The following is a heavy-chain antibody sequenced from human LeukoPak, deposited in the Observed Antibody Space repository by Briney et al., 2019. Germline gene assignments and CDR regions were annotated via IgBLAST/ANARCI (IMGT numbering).Heavy chain of an antibody. CDR2: ISGSGGST. CDR3: AKDGRYFDWLFSNWFDP. CDR1: GFAFSRYP. Sequence: GGPRRFTWAGSGFAFSRYPRSWVSQAPGKGLEWVSAISGSGGSTYYADSVKGRFTISRDNSKNTLYLQMNSLRAEDTAVYYCAKDGRYFDWLFSNWFDPWGQGTLVTVSS. J-gene: IGHJ5*02. V-gene: IGHV3-23*01. D-gene: IGHD3-9*01.